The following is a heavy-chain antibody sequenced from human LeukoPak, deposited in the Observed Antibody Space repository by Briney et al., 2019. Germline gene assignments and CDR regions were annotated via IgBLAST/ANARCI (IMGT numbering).Heavy chain of an antibody. J-gene: IGHJ4*02. V-gene: IGHV3-9*01. Sequence: GGSLRLSCAASGFTFDDYAMHWVRQAPGKGLEWVSGISWNSGSIGYADSVKGRFTISRDNAKNSLYLQMNSLRAEDTALYYCAKLSYDSSGYNFDYWGQGTLVTVSS. CDR1: GFTFDDYA. D-gene: IGHD3-22*01. CDR3: AKLSYDSSGYNFDY. CDR2: ISWNSGSI.